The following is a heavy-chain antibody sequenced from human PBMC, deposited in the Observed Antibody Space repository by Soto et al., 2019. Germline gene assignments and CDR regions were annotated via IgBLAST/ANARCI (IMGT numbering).Heavy chain of an antibody. J-gene: IGHJ4*02. CDR3: ARYSGSYWHYLDF. CDR2: IYPGDSDT. V-gene: IGHV5-51*01. CDR1: GYSFASHW. D-gene: IGHD1-26*01. Sequence: GESLKISCKGSGYSFASHWVAWVRQMPEKGREWIGTIYPGDSDTKYSSAFRGNVTISADTSVSTAYLQWRSLEATDSAIYYCARYSGSYWHYLDFWGQGTLVTVSS.